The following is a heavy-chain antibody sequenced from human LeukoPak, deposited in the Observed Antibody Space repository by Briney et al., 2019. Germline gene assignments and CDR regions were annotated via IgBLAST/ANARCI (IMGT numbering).Heavy chain of an antibody. Sequence: SETLSLTCAGHGXSFSGYYGNWIRQPPGKGLEWIGEINQSGSTKYNPSLKSRVTISADTSKNRFSLNLKSVTAADTAVYYCARVLFGGYGLDVWGQGTTVTVS. J-gene: IGHJ6*02. V-gene: IGHV4-34*01. CDR1: GXSFSGYY. CDR2: INQSGST. CDR3: ARVLFGGYGLDV. D-gene: IGHD2-15*01.